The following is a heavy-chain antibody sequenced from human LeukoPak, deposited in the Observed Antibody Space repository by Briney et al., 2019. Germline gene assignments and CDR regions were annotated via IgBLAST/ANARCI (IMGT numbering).Heavy chain of an antibody. CDR1: GYTFTSYY. V-gene: IGHV1-2*02. CDR2: INPNNGAT. J-gene: IGHJ4*02. CDR3: ARDLRIFKAGDSWYFFDY. Sequence: ASVKVSCKASGYTFTSYYIHWVRQAPGQGLEWMGWINPNNGATNYAQKFQGRVTMTRDTSISTAYMELSRLRSDDTAVYYCARDLRIFKAGDSWYFFDYWGQGILVTVSS. D-gene: IGHD6-13*01.